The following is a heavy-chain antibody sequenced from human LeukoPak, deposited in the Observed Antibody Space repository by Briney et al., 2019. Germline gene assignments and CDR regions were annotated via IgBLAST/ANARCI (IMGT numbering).Heavy chain of an antibody. Sequence: SETLSLTCTVSGGSISSSSYYWGWIRQPPGKGLEWIGSIYYSGSTYYNPSLKSRVTISVDTSKNQFSLKLSSVTAADTAVYYCAGRVYYYDSSGYQLWGQGTLVTVSS. J-gene: IGHJ4*02. CDR2: IYYSGST. CDR3: AGRVYYYDSSGYQL. V-gene: IGHV4-39*07. CDR1: GGSISSSSYY. D-gene: IGHD3-22*01.